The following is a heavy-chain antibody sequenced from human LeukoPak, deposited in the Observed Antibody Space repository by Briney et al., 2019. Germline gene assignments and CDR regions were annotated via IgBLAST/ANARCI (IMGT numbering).Heavy chain of an antibody. J-gene: IGHJ4*02. CDR1: GGSISTYY. V-gene: IGHV4-59*01. CDR3: AREGISRKMDLDY. CDR2: IYYNGNT. Sequence: SETLSLTCTVSGGSISTYYWSWIRQPPGKGLEWIGYIYYNGNTNYNPSLKSRVTISVDTSKNQFSLKLSSVTAADTAIYYCAREGISRKMDLDYWGQGTLVTVSS. D-gene: IGHD2/OR15-2a*01.